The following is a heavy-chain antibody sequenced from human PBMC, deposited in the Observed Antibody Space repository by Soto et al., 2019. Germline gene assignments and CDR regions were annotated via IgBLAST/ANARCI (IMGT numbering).Heavy chain of an antibody. D-gene: IGHD6-6*01. CDR2: IDPSDSYT. CDR3: ARQNRIAARPDYFDY. J-gene: IGHJ4*02. V-gene: IGHV5-10-1*01. CDR1: GYSFTSYW. Sequence: GESLKISCNGSGYSFTSYWISWVRQMPGKGLEWMGRIDPSDSYTNYSPSFQGHVTISADKSISTAYLQWSSLKASDTAMYYCARQNRIAARPDYFDYWGQGTLVTVSS.